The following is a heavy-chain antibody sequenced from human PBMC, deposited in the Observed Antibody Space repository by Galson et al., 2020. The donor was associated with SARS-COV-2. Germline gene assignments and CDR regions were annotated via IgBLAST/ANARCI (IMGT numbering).Heavy chain of an antibody. J-gene: IGHJ4*02. CDR1: GGSISSGNYY. Sequence: ASETLSLTCAVSGGSISSGNYYCSWIRQHPGKGLEWLGYTYYSGTTYSNPSLRSRLTMSVDTSKNQFSLNLSSVTAADTAVYYCASSVPAALSLSGFYFDYWGQGILVTVSS. D-gene: IGHD2-2*01. CDR3: ASSVPAALSLSGFYFDY. CDR2: TYYSGTT. V-gene: IGHV4-31*11.